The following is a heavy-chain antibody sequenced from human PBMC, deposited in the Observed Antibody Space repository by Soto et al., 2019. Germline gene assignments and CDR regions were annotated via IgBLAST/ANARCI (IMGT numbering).Heavy chain of an antibody. J-gene: IGHJ4*02. CDR3: AKEGAVPADLDY. V-gene: IGHV3-30*18. CDR1: GFTFSNYA. Sequence: QVQLVESGGGVVQPGRSLRLSCAASGFTFSNYAMHWVRQAPGKGLEWMALISYDGSNKYYADSVKGRFTISRDNSKNTLFLKMNSLRAEDTAVYYCAKEGAVPADLDYWGQGTLVTVSS. CDR2: ISYDGSNK. D-gene: IGHD6-19*01.